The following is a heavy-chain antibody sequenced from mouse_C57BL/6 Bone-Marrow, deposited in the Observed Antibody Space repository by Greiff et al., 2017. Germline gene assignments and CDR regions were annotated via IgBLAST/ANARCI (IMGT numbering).Heavy chain of an antibody. J-gene: IGHJ2*01. CDR1: GYTFTSYW. V-gene: IGHV1-69*01. CDR2: IDPSDSYT. CDR3: ARVRYYGSHDY. D-gene: IGHD1-1*01. Sequence: VQLQQPGAELVMPGASVKLSCKASGYTFTSYWMHWVKQRPGQGLEWIGEIDPSDSYTNYNQKFKGKTTLTVDKSSSTAYMQLSSLTSEDSAIYDCARVRYYGSHDYWGQGTTLTVSS.